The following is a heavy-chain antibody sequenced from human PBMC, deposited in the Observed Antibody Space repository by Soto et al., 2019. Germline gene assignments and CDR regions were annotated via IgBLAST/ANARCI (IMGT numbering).Heavy chain of an antibody. CDR1: GFTFSDHY. CDR3: CSTQRRGRDWAYY. CDR2: SRNRQTGYTI. V-gene: IGHV3-72*01. J-gene: IGHJ4*02. D-gene: IGHD2-21*02. Sequence: EVRLVESGGGLVQPGGSLRLSCAGSGFTFSDHYMDWVRQAPGKGLEWVARSRNRQTGYTIEYAASVEGRFTISRAESGSSVILLMNDLKTEDAAVYYCCSTQRRGRDWAYYLGQGTRVTVSS.